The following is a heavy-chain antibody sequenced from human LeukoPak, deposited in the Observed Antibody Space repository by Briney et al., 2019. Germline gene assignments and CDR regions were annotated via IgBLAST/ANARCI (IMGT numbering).Heavy chain of an antibody. CDR3: ARLTISSWYCDFDY. CDR2: IYHSGST. Sequence: SETLSLTCTVSGYSISSGYYWGWIRQPPGKGLEWIGSIYHSGSTYYNPSLKSRVTISVDTSKNQFSLKLSSVTAADTAVYYCARLTISSWYCDFDYWGQGTLVTVSS. D-gene: IGHD6-13*01. CDR1: GYSISSGYY. J-gene: IGHJ4*02. V-gene: IGHV4-38-2*02.